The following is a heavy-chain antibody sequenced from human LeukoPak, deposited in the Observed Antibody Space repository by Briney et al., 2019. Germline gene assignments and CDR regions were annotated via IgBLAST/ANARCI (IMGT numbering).Heavy chain of an antibody. CDR3: ARADPAGLFDS. Sequence: SETLFLTCALSGDSFSSGYWNWIRQPPGKGLEWIGYIYYSGTTNSNPSLESRVTVSVDTSKKYCSLKLTSVTAADTAVYFCARADPAGLFDSWGQGHLVTVSS. D-gene: IGHD3-10*01. CDR1: GDSFSSGY. V-gene: IGHV4-59*01. CDR2: IYYSGTT. J-gene: IGHJ4*02.